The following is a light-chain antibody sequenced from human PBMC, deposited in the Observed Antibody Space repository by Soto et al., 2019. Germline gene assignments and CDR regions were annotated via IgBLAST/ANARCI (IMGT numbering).Light chain of an antibody. V-gene: IGLV1-40*01. Sequence: QSVLTQPPSVSGAPGQRVTISCTGSGSNIGAGYDAHWYQHRPGTAPKLLVFGDSHRPSGVPDRFSGSKSGTSASLAITGLQAEDEGDYYCQSYDSTLDARYVFGTGTKVTVL. CDR3: QSYDSTLDARYV. CDR2: GDS. J-gene: IGLJ1*01. CDR1: GSNIGAGYD.